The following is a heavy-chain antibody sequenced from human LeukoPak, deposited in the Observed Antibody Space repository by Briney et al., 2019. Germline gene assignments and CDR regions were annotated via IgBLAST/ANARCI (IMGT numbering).Heavy chain of an antibody. Sequence: SETLSLTCTVSGGSISSHYWSWIRQPPGKGLEWIGYIYYSGSTNYNPSLKSRVTISVDTSKNQFSLKLSSVTAADTAVYYCARGILAARWGQGTLVTVSS. CDR2: IYYSGST. D-gene: IGHD6-6*01. J-gene: IGHJ4*02. V-gene: IGHV4-59*11. CDR3: ARGILAAR. CDR1: GGSISSHY.